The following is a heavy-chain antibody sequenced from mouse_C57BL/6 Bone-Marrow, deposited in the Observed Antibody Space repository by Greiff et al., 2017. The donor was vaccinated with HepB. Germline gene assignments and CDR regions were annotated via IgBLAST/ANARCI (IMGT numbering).Heavy chain of an antibody. Sequence: EVKLMESGPGLVKPSPSLSLTCSVTGYSITSGYYWNWIRQFPGNKLEWMGYISYDGSNNYNPSLKNRISITRDTSKNQFFLKLNSVTTEDTATYYCARAVYYGYDGYYFDYWGQGTTLTVSS. CDR3: ARAVYYGYDGYYFDY. CDR2: ISYDGSN. J-gene: IGHJ2*01. D-gene: IGHD2-2*01. V-gene: IGHV3-6*01. CDR1: GYSITSGYY.